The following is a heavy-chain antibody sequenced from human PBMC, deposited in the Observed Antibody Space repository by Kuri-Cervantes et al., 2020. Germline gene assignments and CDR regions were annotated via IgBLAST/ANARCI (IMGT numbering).Heavy chain of an antibody. J-gene: IGHJ4*02. D-gene: IGHD3-10*01. CDR1: GGSISSGDYY. V-gene: IGHV4-30-4*01. CDR3: ASQDYYGSGFDY. Sequence: LRLSCTVSGGSISSGDYYWSWIRQPPGKGLEWIGYIHYSGSTYYNPSLKGRVTISVDTSKNQFSLKLSSVTAADTAVYYCASQDYYGSGFDYWGQGTLVTVSS. CDR2: IHYSGST.